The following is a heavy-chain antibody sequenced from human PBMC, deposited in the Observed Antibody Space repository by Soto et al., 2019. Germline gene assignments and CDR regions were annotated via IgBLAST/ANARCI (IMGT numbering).Heavy chain of an antibody. CDR3: ARDPVNYYGSWTYGMDV. CDR1: GLTLSRFA. D-gene: IGHD3-10*01. Sequence: LRLSCAASGLTLSRFAMHWVRQAPGKGLEWVAVIGYDGSNKDYADSVKGRFTISRDNSKNTLYLQMNSLRPEDTAVYYCARDPVNYYGSWTYGMDVWGQGTTVTVSS. V-gene: IGHV3-30-3*01. CDR2: IGYDGSNK. J-gene: IGHJ6*02.